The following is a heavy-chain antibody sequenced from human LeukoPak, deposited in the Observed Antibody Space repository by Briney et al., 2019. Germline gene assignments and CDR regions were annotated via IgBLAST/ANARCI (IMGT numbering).Heavy chain of an antibody. CDR1: GGSISGSSYY. J-gene: IGHJ4*02. V-gene: IGHV4-39*07. CDR3: ARDRALGSGKYYFDY. CDR2: IYYRGNT. Sequence: SETLSLTCTVSGGSISGSSYYWGWIRQPPGKGLEWIGTIYYRGNTYYNPSLKSRVSISVDTSKNQFSLSLRSVTAADTAVYYCARDRALGSGKYYFDYWGQGTLVTVSA. D-gene: IGHD3-16*01.